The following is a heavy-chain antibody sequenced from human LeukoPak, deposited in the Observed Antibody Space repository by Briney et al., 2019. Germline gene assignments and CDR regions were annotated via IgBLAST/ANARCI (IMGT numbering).Heavy chain of an antibody. CDR1: RHTFTGYY. V-gene: IGHV1-2*02. D-gene: IGHD1-1*01. CDR3: ASEPAGSGYNVNAHVDY. CDR2: INPNSGGT. J-gene: IGHJ4*02. Sequence: ASVKVSCKASRHTFTGYYMIWVRQAPGQGLEWMGWINPNSGGTNYAQKFQGRVTMTRDTSISTDYMELSRLRSDDTAVYYCASEPAGSGYNVNAHVDYWVQGTLVTVSS.